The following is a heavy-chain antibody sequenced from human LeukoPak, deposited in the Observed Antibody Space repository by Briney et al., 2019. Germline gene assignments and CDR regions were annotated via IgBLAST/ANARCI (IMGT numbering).Heavy chain of an antibody. Sequence: GASLQISCKGSGYSFTSYWIGWVRPMPGKGLEWMGIIYPGDSDTRYSPSFQGQVTISADKSISTAYLQWSSLKASDTAMYYCARGAWVRGDYYYYMDVWGKGTTVTVSS. CDR3: ARGAWVRGDYYYYMDV. J-gene: IGHJ6*03. D-gene: IGHD3-10*01. CDR1: GYSFTSYW. CDR2: IYPGDSDT. V-gene: IGHV5-51*01.